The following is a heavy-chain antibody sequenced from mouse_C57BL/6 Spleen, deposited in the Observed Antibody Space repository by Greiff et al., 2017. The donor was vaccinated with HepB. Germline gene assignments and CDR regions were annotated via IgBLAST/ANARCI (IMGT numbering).Heavy chain of an antibody. J-gene: IGHJ2*01. CDR2: ISSGSSTI. CDR3: ARVNVDHVDY. V-gene: IGHV5-17*01. CDR1: GFTFSDYG. Sequence: VQLKQSGGGLVKPGGSLKLSCAASGFTFSDYGMHWVRQAPEKGLEWVAYISSGSSTIYYAETVKGRFTISRDNAKNTLFLQMTSLRSEDTAMYYCARVNVDHVDYWGQGTTLTVSS.